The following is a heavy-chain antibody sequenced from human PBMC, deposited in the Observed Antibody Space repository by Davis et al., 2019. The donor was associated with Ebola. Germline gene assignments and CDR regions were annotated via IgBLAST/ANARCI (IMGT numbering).Heavy chain of an antibody. CDR3: AKDRDTGGWTLPMDV. J-gene: IGHJ6*02. CDR2: ISGSGDST. D-gene: IGHD6-19*01. V-gene: IGHV3-23*01. CDR1: RFTFSTYA. Sequence: GGSLRLSCAASRFTFSTYAMSWVRQAPGKGLELVSGISGSGDSTYYADSVKGRFTISRDNSKNTLYLQMNSLRAEDTAVYYCAKDRDTGGWTLPMDVWGQGTTVTVSS.